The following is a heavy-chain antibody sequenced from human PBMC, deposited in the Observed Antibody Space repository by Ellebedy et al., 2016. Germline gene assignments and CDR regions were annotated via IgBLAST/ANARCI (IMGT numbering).Heavy chain of an antibody. V-gene: IGHV3-23*01. D-gene: IGHD4-17*01. J-gene: IGHJ4*02. CDR2: ISGSGADT. Sequence: GGSLRLSCAASEFTFRYYAMTWVRQAPGKGLEWVSGISGSGADTYYADSVKGRFTISRDNSENTLFLQMNSLRAEDTAVYYCAKSSVTRSHFDYWGQGTLVTVSS. CDR3: AKSSVTRSHFDY. CDR1: EFTFRYYA.